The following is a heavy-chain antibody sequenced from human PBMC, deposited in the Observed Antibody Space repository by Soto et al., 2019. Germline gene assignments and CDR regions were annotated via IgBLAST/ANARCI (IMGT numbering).Heavy chain of an antibody. J-gene: IGHJ4*02. V-gene: IGHV3-15*07. CDR3: TTSGRFGDFNY. Sequence: DVQLVESGGDLVKPGGSLTLSCVGSGFRFSDPWMNWVRQAPGKGLEWVGRIKSKTDGGTADYIAPVVGRFTISRDDVKSTLYLQLNSLTTEDTAVYFCTTSGRFGDFNYWGQGTLVTVSS. D-gene: IGHD3-10*01. CDR2: IKSKTDGGTA. CDR1: GFRFSDPW.